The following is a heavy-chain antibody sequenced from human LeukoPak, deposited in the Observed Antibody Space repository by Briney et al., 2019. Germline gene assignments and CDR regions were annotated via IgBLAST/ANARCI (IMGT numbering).Heavy chain of an antibody. V-gene: IGHV4-59*01. Sequence: SETLSLTCTVSGGSITSYYWNWIRQPPGKGLEWIGYIHYSGGTNYHPSVNSRVTMSVDTSKNQFSLRLTSVTAADTAVYYCARVSRWAEAINYWGQGTLVTVSS. CDR1: GGSITSYY. CDR2: IHYSGGT. D-gene: IGHD2-21*01. J-gene: IGHJ4*02. CDR3: ARVSRWAEAINY.